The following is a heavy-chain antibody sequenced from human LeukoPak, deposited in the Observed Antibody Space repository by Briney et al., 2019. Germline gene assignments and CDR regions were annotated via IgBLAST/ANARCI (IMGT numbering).Heavy chain of an antibody. CDR2: ISWNSGSI. V-gene: IGHV3-9*01. Sequence: GGSLRLSCAASGFTFDDYAMHWVRQAPGKGLEWVSGISWNSGSIGYADSVKGRFTISRDNAKNSLYLQMNSLRAEDTALYYCAKDESSSWNEYYFDYWGQRTLVTVSS. D-gene: IGHD6-13*01. CDR3: AKDESSSWNEYYFDY. J-gene: IGHJ4*02. CDR1: GFTFDDYA.